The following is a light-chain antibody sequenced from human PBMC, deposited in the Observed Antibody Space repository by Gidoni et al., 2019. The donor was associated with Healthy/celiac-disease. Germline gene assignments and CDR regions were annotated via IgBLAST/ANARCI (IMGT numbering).Light chain of an antibody. CDR3: NSRDSSGNLHYV. Sequence: SSELTQDPAVSVALVKTARITCQGDSLRSYYASWYQQKPGQAPVLVIYGKNNRPSGIPDRFSGSSSGNTASLTITGAQAEDEADYYCNSRDSSGNLHYVFGTGTKVTVL. CDR2: GKN. CDR1: SLRSYY. J-gene: IGLJ1*01. V-gene: IGLV3-19*01.